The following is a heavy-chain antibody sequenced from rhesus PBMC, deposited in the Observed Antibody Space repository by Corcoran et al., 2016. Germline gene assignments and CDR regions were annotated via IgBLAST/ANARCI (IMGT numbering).Heavy chain of an antibody. CDR3: AREGFRIQQKYYYGLDS. D-gene: IGHD4-23*01. J-gene: IGHJ6*01. V-gene: IGHV4-122*02. CDR2: ITYGGST. CDR1: GGSISSGYYY. Sequence: QVQLQESGPGLVKPSETLSLTCAVSGGSISSGYYYWSWIRQPPGKRLEWIGYITYGGSTSYNPSLKSRVTSSRDTSKNQFSLKLSSVTAADTAVYYCAREGFRIQQKYYYGLDSWGQGVVVTVSS.